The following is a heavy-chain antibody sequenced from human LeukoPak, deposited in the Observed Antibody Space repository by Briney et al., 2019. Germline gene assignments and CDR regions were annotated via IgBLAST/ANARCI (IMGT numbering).Heavy chain of an antibody. Sequence: SETLSLTCTVSGGSISSYYWSWIRQPPGKGLEWIGYINYSGSTNYNPSLKSRVTISVDTSKNQFSLKLSSVTAADTAVYYCATMLFYDFWSGSFGAFDIWGQGTMVTVSS. J-gene: IGHJ3*02. CDR2: INYSGST. CDR3: ATMLFYDFWSGSFGAFDI. CDR1: GGSISSYY. D-gene: IGHD3-3*01. V-gene: IGHV4-59*01.